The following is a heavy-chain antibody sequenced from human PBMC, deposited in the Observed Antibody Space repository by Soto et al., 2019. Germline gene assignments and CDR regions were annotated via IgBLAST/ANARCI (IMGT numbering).Heavy chain of an antibody. J-gene: IGHJ3*02. CDR2: TRNKANSYTT. CDR1: GFTFSDHY. D-gene: IGHD6-13*01. Sequence: EVQLVESGGGLVQPGGSLRLSCAASGFTFSDHYMDWVRQAPGKGLEWVGRTRNKANSYTTEYAASVKGRFTISRDDSKNSLYLQMNSLKTEDTAVYYCASERGSIWIHDAFDIWGQGTMVTVSS. V-gene: IGHV3-72*01. CDR3: ASERGSIWIHDAFDI.